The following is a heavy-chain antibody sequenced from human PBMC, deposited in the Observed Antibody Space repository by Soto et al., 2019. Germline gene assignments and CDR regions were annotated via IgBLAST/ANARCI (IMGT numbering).Heavy chain of an antibody. CDR1: GGSFSGYY. CDR3: ARGPKGIVATITYNWFDP. CDR2: INHSGST. Sequence: QVQLQQWGAGLLKPSETLSLTCAVYGGSFSGYYWSWIRQPPGKGLEWMGEINHSGSTNYNPSLKSRVTISVDTSKNQFSLKLSSVPAADTAVYYCARGPKGIVATITYNWFDPWGQGTLVTVSS. V-gene: IGHV4-34*01. D-gene: IGHD5-12*01. J-gene: IGHJ5*02.